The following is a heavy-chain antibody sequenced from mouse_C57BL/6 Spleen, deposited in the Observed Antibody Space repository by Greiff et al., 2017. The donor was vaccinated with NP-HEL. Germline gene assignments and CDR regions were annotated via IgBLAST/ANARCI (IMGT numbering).Heavy chain of an antibody. CDR1: GFSFNTYA. CDR3: VRQRDYGYAMDY. V-gene: IGHV10-1*01. J-gene: IGHJ4*01. Sequence: EVMLVESGGGLVQPKGSLKLSCAASGFSFNTYAMNWVRQAPGKGLEWVARIRSKSNNYATYYADSVKDRFTISRDDSESMLYLQMNNLKTEDTAMYYCVRQRDYGYAMDYWGQGTSVTVSS. CDR2: IRSKSNNYAT. D-gene: IGHD1-1*02.